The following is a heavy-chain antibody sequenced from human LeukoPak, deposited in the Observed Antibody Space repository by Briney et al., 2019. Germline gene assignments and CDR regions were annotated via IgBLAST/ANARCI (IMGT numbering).Heavy chain of an antibody. V-gene: IGHV4-34*01. Sequence: PSETLSLTCAVYGGSVSGYYWSWIRQPPGKGLEWIGEINQSGSANYNPSLKSRVTISVDTSKNQFSLELSSVTAADTGVYYWARSVLGSSLFSYYHYMDVWGKGTTVTVSS. D-gene: IGHD6-6*01. J-gene: IGHJ6*03. CDR1: GGSVSGYY. CDR3: ARSVLGSSLFSYYHYMDV. CDR2: INQSGSA.